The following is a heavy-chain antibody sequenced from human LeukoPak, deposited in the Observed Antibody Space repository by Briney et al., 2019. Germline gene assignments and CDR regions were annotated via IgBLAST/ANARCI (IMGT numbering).Heavy chain of an antibody. CDR1: GYTFSSYS. V-gene: IGHV3-48*02. CDR2: ISSSGSII. D-gene: IGHD3-10*01. Sequence: GGSLRLSCAASGYTFSSYSMNWVRQGPGKGLEWISYISSSGSIIYYAGSVKGRFTISRDNAKNSLYLQMNSLTDEDTALYYCARGAFFSTYYFGPGSADYWGQGTLVTVSS. J-gene: IGHJ4*02. CDR3: ARGAFFSTYYFGPGSADY.